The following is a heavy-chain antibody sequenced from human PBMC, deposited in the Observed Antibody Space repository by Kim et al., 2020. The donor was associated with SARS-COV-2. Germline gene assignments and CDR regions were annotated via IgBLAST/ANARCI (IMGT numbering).Heavy chain of an antibody. V-gene: IGHV3-30*18. J-gene: IGHJ4*01. D-gene: IGHD2-15*01. CDR1: GFTFSSYA. CDR3: AKDSGDTWGDIVATFDY. CDR2: ISYDDSNK. Sequence: GGSLRLSCAASGFTFSSYAMHWVRQTPGKGLEWVAVISYDDSNKYFTDSVKGRFTISRDNSKNTLYLQMNSLRAEDTAVYYCAKDSGDTWGDIVATFDY.